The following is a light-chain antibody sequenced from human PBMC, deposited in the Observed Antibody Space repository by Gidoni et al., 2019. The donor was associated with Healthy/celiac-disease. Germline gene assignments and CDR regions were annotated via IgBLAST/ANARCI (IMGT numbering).Light chain of an antibody. CDR3: MQALQIQGT. J-gene: IGKJ3*01. CDR1: QSLLHSNGYNY. CDR2: LGS. Sequence: DIVMTQSPLSLPVTPGEPASISCRSSQSLLHSNGYNYLDWYLQKPGQSPQLLIYLGSNRASGVPDRFSGSGSGTDFTMKISRVEAEDVGVYYCMQALQIQGTFGPXTKVDIK. V-gene: IGKV2-28*01.